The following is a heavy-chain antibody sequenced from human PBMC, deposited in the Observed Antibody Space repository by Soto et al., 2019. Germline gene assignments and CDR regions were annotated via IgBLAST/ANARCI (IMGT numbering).Heavy chain of an antibody. CDR3: ARCLYNWKKKYYAILTGYYSDAFDI. D-gene: IGHD3-9*01. CDR2: INPNSGGT. Sequence: GASVKVSCKASGYTFTGYYMHWVRQAPGQGLEWMGWINPNSGGTNYAQKFQGRVTMTRDTSISTAYMELSRLRSDDTAVYYCARCLYNWKKKYYAILTGYYSDAFDIWGQGTMVTVSS. J-gene: IGHJ3*02. V-gene: IGHV1-2*02. CDR1: GYTFTGYY.